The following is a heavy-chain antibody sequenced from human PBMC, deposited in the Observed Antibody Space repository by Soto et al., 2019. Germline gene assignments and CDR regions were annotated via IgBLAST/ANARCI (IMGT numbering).Heavy chain of an antibody. D-gene: IGHD6-13*01. Sequence: PSETLSLTCAASDGSFSGYYWSWIRQPPGKGLEWIGEINHVGITNYNPSLKSRVTISVDPSKKKFSLNLSSVIAADTAVYYCASGIRGVGAAGAVARLDPWGQGTLVTVYS. CDR1: DGSFSGYY. J-gene: IGHJ5*02. V-gene: IGHV4-34*01. CDR3: ASGIRGVGAAGAVARLDP. CDR2: INHVGIT.